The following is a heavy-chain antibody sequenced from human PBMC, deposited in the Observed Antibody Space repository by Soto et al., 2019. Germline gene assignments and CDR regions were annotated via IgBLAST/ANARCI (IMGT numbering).Heavy chain of an antibody. CDR1: GFTFDDYA. V-gene: IGHV3-9*01. CDR2: INWDSGSI. J-gene: IGHJ1*01. D-gene: IGHD6-13*01. Sequence: GGSLRLSCAASGFTFDDYAMPWVRQVPGKGLEWVSGINWDSGSIGYGDSVKGRFAISRDNAKNSLHLQMNSLSAEDTAFYYCVKDESINWYSGHFRHWGQGTLVTVSS. CDR3: VKDESINWYSGHFRH.